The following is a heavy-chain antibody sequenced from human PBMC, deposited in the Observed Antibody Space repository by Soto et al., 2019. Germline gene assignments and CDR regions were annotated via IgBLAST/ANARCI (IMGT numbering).Heavy chain of an antibody. CDR1: GXPACSNK. CDR3: ARGYRYSGSYCDY. D-gene: IGHD1-26*01. CDR2: IYSGGST. V-gene: IGHV3-53*01. J-gene: IGHJ4*02. Sequence: GSLRLSCAASGXPACSNKLSCVRQAPGKGLEWVSVIYSGGSTYYADSVKGRFTISRDNSKNTLYLQMNSLRAEDTDVYYCARGYRYSGSYCDYRGQGTLVTFSS.